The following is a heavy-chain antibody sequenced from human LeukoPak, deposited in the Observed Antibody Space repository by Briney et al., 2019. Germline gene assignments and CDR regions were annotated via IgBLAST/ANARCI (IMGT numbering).Heavy chain of an antibody. CDR1: GDSLSSGAYS. CDR2: IFHSGCT. Sequence: PSQTLSLTCVVSGDSLSSGAYSWSWIRQPPGKGLEWIGYIFHSGCTFYNPSLKSRVTIPVDNSKTQFSLRLSSVTAADTAVYYCARELWFANAPGSWLDPWGQGTPVTVSS. V-gene: IGHV4-30-2*01. J-gene: IGHJ5*02. D-gene: IGHD2-21*01. CDR3: ARELWFANAPGSWLDP.